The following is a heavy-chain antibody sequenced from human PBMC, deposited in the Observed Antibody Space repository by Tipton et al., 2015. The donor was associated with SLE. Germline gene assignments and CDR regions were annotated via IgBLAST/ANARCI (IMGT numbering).Heavy chain of an antibody. J-gene: IGHJ6*02. Sequence: SLRLSCTGSGFVFGDYGVSWVRQASGKGLEWVGLIRSKIYGGTTEYAASVKGRFLISRDDSKSIAYLQMNSLASEDTAVYFCTPDVYNYYGLNVWCQGTTVTVS. CDR2: IRSKIYGGTT. CDR3: TPDVYNYYGLNV. V-gene: IGHV3-49*04. CDR1: GFVFGDYG.